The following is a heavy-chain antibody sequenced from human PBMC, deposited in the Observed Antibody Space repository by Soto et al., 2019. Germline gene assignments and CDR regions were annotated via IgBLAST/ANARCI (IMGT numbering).Heavy chain of an antibody. D-gene: IGHD2-2*01. CDR1: GGTFSSYA. Sequence: ASVKVSCKASGGTFSSYAISWVRQAPGQGLEWMGGIIPIFGTANYAQKFQGRVTITGDESTSTAYMELSRLRSEDTAVYYCARAKLFGGYCSSTSCFHAFDIWGQGTMVTVSS. J-gene: IGHJ3*02. CDR2: IIPIFGTA. V-gene: IGHV1-69*13. CDR3: ARAKLFGGYCSSTSCFHAFDI.